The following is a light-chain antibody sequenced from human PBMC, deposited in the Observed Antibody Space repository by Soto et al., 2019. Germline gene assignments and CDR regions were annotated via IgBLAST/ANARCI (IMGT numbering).Light chain of an antibody. CDR3: QQSYSTPRT. J-gene: IGKJ1*01. Sequence: DIQMTQSPSSVSASVGDRVTISCRASQSISSYLNWCQQKPGKVPKLLIYAASSLQTGVPSRFSGSGSGTDFTLTISSLQPEDFATYYCQQSYSTPRTFGQGTKVDI. V-gene: IGKV1-39*01. CDR1: QSISSY. CDR2: AAS.